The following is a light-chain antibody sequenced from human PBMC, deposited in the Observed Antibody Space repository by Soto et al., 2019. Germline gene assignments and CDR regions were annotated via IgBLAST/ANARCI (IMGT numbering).Light chain of an antibody. CDR1: QSIISY. V-gene: IGKV1-39*01. CDR3: QQTYSTPPYT. CDR2: AAS. Sequence: DIQMTQSPSSLSASVGDRVTITCRANQSIISYLNWYQQKPGKAPKLLIYAASSLQSGVPSRFSGSGSGTDFTLTVSSLQPEDFATYYCQQTYSTPPYTFGPGTKLEIK. J-gene: IGKJ2*01.